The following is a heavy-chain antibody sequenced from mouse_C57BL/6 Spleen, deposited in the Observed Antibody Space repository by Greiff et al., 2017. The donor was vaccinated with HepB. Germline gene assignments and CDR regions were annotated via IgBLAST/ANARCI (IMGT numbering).Heavy chain of an antibody. J-gene: IGHJ4*01. CDR1: GYTFTSYW. Sequence: QVQLQQPGAELVKPGASVKLSCKASGYTFTSYWMHWVKQRPGQGLEWIGMIHPNSGSTNYNEKFKSKATLTVDKSSSTAYMQLSSLTSEDSAVYYCARERVYYDYPYYAMDYWGQGTSVTVSS. V-gene: IGHV1-64*01. CDR2: IHPNSGST. CDR3: ARERVYYDYPYYAMDY. D-gene: IGHD2-4*01.